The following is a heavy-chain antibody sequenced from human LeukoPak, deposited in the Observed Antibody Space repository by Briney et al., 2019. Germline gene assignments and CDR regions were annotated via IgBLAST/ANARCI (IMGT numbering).Heavy chain of an antibody. V-gene: IGHV4-59*01. CDR3: ARERSGSYPPYYFDY. CDR2: IYYSGST. J-gene: IGHJ4*02. CDR1: GGSISSYY. Sequence: KPSETLSLTCTVSGGSISSYYWGWIRQPPGKGLEWIGYIYYSGSTNYNPSLKSRVTISVDTSKNQFSLKLCSVTAADTAVYYCARERSGSYPPYYFDYWGQGALVTVSS. D-gene: IGHD1-26*01.